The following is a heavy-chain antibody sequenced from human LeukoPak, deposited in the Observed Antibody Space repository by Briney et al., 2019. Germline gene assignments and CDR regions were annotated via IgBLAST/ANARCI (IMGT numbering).Heavy chain of an antibody. D-gene: IGHD4-17*01. J-gene: IGHJ5*02. V-gene: IGHV3-15*01. Sequence: PGGSLRLSCAASGFTFSNAWMSWVRQAPGKGLEWGGRIKSKTDGGTTDYAAPVKGRFTILRDDSKNTLYLQMNSLKTEDTAVYYCTTDASLFGDYSLRINWFAPWGQGTLVTVYS. CDR1: GFTFSNAW. CDR2: IKSKTDGGTT. CDR3: TTDASLFGDYSLRINWFAP.